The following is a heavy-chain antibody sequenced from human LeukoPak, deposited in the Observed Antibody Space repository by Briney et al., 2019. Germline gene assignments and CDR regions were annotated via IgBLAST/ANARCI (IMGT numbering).Heavy chain of an antibody. J-gene: IGHJ6*02. V-gene: IGHV3-30*18. CDR3: AKAEVGATTPLYYYGMDV. CDR2: ISYDGSNK. CDR1: GFTFSSYG. Sequence: GGSLRLSCAASGFTFSSYGLHWVRQAPGKGLEWVAVISYDGSNKYYADSVKGRFTISRDNSKNTRYLQMNSLRAEDTAVYYCAKAEVGATTPLYYYGMDVWGQATTVTVSS. D-gene: IGHD1-26*01.